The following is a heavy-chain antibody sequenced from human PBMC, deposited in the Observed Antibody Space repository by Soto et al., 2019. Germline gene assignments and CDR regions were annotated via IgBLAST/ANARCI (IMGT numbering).Heavy chain of an antibody. V-gene: IGHV3-48*01. CDR1: GFTFSSYS. D-gene: IGHD6-13*01. CDR2: ISSSSSTI. J-gene: IGHJ5*02. Sequence: GGSLRLSCAASGFTFSSYSMNCVRQAPGKGLERVTYISSSSSTIYYADSVKGRFTISRDNAKNSPDMQMISLRAEYMVVYSCAGQGGSRLNWFDPWGQGTLVTVSS. CDR3: AGQGGSRLNWFDP.